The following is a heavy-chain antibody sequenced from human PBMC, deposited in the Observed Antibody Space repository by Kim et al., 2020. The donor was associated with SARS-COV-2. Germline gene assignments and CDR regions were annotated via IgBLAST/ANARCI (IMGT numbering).Heavy chain of an antibody. J-gene: IGHJ3*02. V-gene: IGHV3-48*03. Sequence: GGSLRLSCAASGFTFSSYEMNWVRQAPGKGLEWVSYISSSGSTIYYADSVKGRFTISRDNAKNSLYLQMNSLRAEDTAVYYCARGLTIDDAFDIWGQGTMVTVSS. CDR3: ARGLTIDDAFDI. D-gene: IGHD3-10*01. CDR2: ISSSGSTI. CDR1: GFTFSSYE.